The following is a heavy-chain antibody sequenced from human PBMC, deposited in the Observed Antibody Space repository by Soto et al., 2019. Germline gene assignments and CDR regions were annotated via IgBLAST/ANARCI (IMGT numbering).Heavy chain of an antibody. J-gene: IGHJ5*02. V-gene: IGHV4-61*01. CDR2: IYDGGGS. Sequence: QVQLQESGPGLVKPAETLSLTCSVSGASVTSGLYYWTWIRQPPGRGLEWMGFIYDGGGSNYSPSIRGRVTMSVDSSKNQFSLNLTSVTAADRAVYYCARADGREFDYDDVWGTRGDWFDPWGQGTLVTVSS. CDR3: ARADGREFDYDDVWGTRGDWFDP. CDR1: GASVTSGLYY. D-gene: IGHD3-16*01.